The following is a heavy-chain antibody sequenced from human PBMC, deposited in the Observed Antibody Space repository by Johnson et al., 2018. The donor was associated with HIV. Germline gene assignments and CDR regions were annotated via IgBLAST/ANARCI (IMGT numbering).Heavy chain of an antibody. CDR1: GFTFSSYA. CDR2: ISYDGSNK. CDR3: ARDFPSPLDAFDI. J-gene: IGHJ3*02. Sequence: QVQLVESGGGVVQPGRSLRLSCAASGFTFSSYAMHWVRQAPGKGLEWVAVISYDGSNKYYTDSVKGRFTISSDNSKNTLCLQMNSLRAEDTAVYYCARDFPSPLDAFDIWGQGTMVTVSS. V-gene: IGHV3-30-3*01.